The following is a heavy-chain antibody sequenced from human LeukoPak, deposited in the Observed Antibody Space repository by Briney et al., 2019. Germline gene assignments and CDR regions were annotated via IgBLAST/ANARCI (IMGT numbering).Heavy chain of an antibody. CDR1: GGSISSYY. CDR3: ARDNNRGLNLDY. CDR2: IYYSGST. D-gene: IGHD1/OR15-1a*01. Sequence: SETLSLTCTVSGGSISSYYWNWIRQPPGKGLEWMGYIYYSGSTNYNPSLKSRVSISVDTSENQFSLELRSVTAADTAVYYCARDNNRGLNLDYWGQGTLVTVSS. V-gene: IGHV4-59*01. J-gene: IGHJ4*02.